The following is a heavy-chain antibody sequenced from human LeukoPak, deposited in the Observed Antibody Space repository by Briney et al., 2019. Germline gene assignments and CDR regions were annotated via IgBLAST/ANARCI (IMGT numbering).Heavy chain of an antibody. D-gene: IGHD2-2*01. CDR2: ISSSSYT. Sequence: GGSLRLSCAASGXTFSDYYMSWIRQAPGKGQEWVSYISSSSYTNYADSVKGRFTISRDNAKNSLYLQMNSLRAEDTAVYYCARGDYSSSVPDYWGQGTLVTVSS. J-gene: IGHJ4*02. V-gene: IGHV3-11*05. CDR1: GXTFSDYY. CDR3: ARGDYSSSVPDY.